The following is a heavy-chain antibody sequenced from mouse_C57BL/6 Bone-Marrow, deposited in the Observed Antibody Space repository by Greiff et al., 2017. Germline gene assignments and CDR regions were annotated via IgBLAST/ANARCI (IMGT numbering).Heavy chain of an antibody. CDR2: LYIGNGYT. V-gene: IGHV1-58*01. Sequence: EVQLQQSGAELVRPGSSVKMSCKTSGYTFTSYGINWVKQRPGQGLEWIGYLYIGNGYTEYNEKFKGKATLTSDTSSSTAYMQLSSLTSEDSAIYCCARNAIYDGYYGGVAYWGQGTLVTVSA. D-gene: IGHD2-3*01. CDR1: GYTFTSYG. CDR3: ARNAIYDGYYGGVAY. J-gene: IGHJ3*01.